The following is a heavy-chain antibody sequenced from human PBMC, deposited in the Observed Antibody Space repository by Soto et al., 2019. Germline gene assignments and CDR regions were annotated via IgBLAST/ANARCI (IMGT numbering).Heavy chain of an antibody. CDR1: GGYISSSSDY. Sequence: QLQLQESGPGLVKPSETLSLTCTVSGGYISSSSDYWGWIRQPPGKGLEWIGSIYYSGITYYNPSLNNRVPISEDTSKNQVSLKLSSVTAADTAVYYCARRIFAYDSSGYIDYWGQGTLVTVSS. V-gene: IGHV4-39*01. D-gene: IGHD3-22*01. CDR3: ARRIFAYDSSGYIDY. J-gene: IGHJ4*02. CDR2: IYYSGIT.